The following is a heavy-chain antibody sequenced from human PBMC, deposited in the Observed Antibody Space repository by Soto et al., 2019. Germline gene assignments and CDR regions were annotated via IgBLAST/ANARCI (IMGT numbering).Heavy chain of an antibody. D-gene: IGHD6-19*01. Sequence: GGSLRLSCAASGLVFSAFAMSWVRQSPGKGLEWVSSITGSGGATYYADSVKGRFTISRDNSKNTLYMQMYGLRAEDTAVYYCAKDRYSSGLFFDYWGQGSLVTVSS. CDR3: AKDRYSSGLFFDY. CDR2: ITGSGGAT. CDR1: GLVFSAFA. J-gene: IGHJ4*02. V-gene: IGHV3-23*01.